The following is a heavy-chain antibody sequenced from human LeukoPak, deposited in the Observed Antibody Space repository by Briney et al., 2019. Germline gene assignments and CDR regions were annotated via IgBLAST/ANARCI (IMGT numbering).Heavy chain of an antibody. D-gene: IGHD2-2*03. V-gene: IGHV4-39*02. J-gene: IGHJ5*02. CDR2: IFYSGKT. CDR3: ARLWIVATWFDA. Sequence: SETLSLTCTVSNGSMTSDSYHWAWVRQPPGKGLEWIGSIFYSGKTYYSASLKSRVTVSLYTSKKNFSLRLSSVTGADTAVYYCARLWIVATWFDAWGQGALVTVSS. CDR1: NGSMTSDSYH.